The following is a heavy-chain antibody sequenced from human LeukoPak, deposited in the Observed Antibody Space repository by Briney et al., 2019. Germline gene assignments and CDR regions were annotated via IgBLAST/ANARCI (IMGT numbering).Heavy chain of an antibody. J-gene: IGHJ5*02. Sequence: SETLSLTCTVSGGSISSGSYYWSWIRQHPGKGLEWIGYIYYSGSTYYNPSLKSRVTISVDTSKNQFSLKLSSVTAADTAVYYCARDFSSMIVDPWGQGTLVTVSS. V-gene: IGHV4-31*03. D-gene: IGHD2-2*01. CDR1: GGSISSGSYY. CDR3: ARDFSSMIVDP. CDR2: IYYSGST.